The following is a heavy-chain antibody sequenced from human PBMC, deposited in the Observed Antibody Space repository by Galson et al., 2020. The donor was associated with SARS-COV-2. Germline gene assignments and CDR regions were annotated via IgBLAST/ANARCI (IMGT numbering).Heavy chain of an antibody. D-gene: IGHD3-10*02. CDR3: ARDRYYVSYGFFGRFGP. CDR2: IKQDGRET. V-gene: IGHV3-7*04. Sequence: QAGGSLRLSCEGSGFSFNNYWMSWVRQAPGKGLEWVATIKQDGRETYYVDSVKGRFTISRDNVKNSLSLLMNSLRAEDTAVYYCARDRYYVSYGFFGRFGPWGQGTLVTVSS. J-gene: IGHJ5*02. CDR1: GFSFNNYW.